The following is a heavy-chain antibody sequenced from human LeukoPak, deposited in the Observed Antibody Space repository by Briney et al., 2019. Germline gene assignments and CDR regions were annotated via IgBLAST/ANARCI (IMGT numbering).Heavy chain of an antibody. CDR3: ARDLYGSGIVIDY. CDR1: GFTFSTYS. J-gene: IGHJ4*02. Sequence: PGGSLRLSCAASGFTFSTYSVNWVRQAPGKGLEWVSCISSSSNYIYYADSVKGRFTISRDSAKNSLYLQMNSLRAEDTAVYYCARDLYGSGIVIDYWGQGTLVTVSS. V-gene: IGHV3-21*01. CDR2: ISSSSNYI. D-gene: IGHD3-10*01.